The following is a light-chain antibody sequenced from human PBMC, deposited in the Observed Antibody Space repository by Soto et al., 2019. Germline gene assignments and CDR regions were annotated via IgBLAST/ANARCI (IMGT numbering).Light chain of an antibody. V-gene: IGKV1-5*03. CDR1: QSISRQ. J-gene: IGKJ1*01. CDR2: QAS. CDR3: LQYQSYWT. Sequence: DIQMTQSPSTLSASVGDRVSITCRASQSISRQLAWYQQKPGKAPNLLIYQASNLKTGVPSRFTGSGSGTESTLTISSLQTEDLATYYCLQYQSYWTFGQGTKVEVK.